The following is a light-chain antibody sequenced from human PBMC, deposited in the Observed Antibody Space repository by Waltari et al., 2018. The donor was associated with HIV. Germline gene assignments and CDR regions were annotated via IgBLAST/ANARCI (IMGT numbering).Light chain of an antibody. CDR3: QAWDSSTVV. J-gene: IGLJ2*01. CDR2: QDS. CDR1: KLGDKY. Sequence: SYELTQPPSVSVSPGQTASITCSGDKLGDKYACWYQQKPGQSPVLVIYQDSKRPSGIAERVVGSNSGNTATLTISGTQAMDEADYYCQAWDSSTVVFGGGTKLTVL. V-gene: IGLV3-1*01.